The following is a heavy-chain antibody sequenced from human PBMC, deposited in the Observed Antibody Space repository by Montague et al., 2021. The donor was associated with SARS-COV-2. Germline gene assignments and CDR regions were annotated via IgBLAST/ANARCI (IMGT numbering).Heavy chain of an antibody. V-gene: IGHV4-34*01. D-gene: IGHD3-10*01. CDR2: INHSGST. Sequence: SETLSLTCALYGGSLSGYYWSWIRQSLGKGLEWIGEINHSGSTNXNPSLKSRVTISVDTSKKQFPLKLSSVTAADTAVYYCARGSSSRVMVRGKLQYWGQGALVIVSS. J-gene: IGHJ4*02. CDR3: ARGSSSRVMVRGKLQY. CDR1: GGSLSGYY.